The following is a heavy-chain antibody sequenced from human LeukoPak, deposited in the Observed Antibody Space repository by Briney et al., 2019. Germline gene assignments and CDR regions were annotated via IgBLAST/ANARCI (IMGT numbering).Heavy chain of an antibody. CDR1: GGTFNNYA. CDR2: FISIFGTA. V-gene: IGHV1-69*13. J-gene: IGHJ4*02. D-gene: IGHD4-11*01. CDR3: ARDDNYGIFVNVDY. Sequence: SVKVSCKASGGTFNNYAISWVRQAPGQGLEWMGGFISIFGTAKYAQKFQGRVTITADESTSTAYMDLSSLRSDDTAVYYCARDDNYGIFVNVDYWGQGTLVTVSS.